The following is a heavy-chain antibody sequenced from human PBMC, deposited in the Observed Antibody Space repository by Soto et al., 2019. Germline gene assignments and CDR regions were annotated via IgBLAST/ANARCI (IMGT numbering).Heavy chain of an antibody. CDR2: FNPSGLST. D-gene: IGHD6-19*01. Sequence: QVHLVQSGAEVKKPGASVNVSSQASGSITNHHMHWVRQAPGQGLEWMGIFNPSGLSTTYAQKFQGRVTITRDTSTSTVYMELSSLTSEDPAVYLCAKVTHRGPIAVAGPLGSWGQGTLVIVSS. CDR1: GSITNHH. J-gene: IGHJ4*02. CDR3: AKVTHRGPIAVAGPLGS. V-gene: IGHV1-46*01.